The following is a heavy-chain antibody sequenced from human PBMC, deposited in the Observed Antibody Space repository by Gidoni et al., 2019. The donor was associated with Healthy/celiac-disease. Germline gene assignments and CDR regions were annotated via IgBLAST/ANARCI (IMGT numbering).Heavy chain of an antibody. V-gene: IGHV3-23*01. D-gene: IGHD6-19*01. CDR3: AKDGQQWLVPIRYFDY. Sequence: EVQLLASVGVLVQPGGSLRLSFAASGFTFTSYAMCWVRQAPGKGLEWGSAISGSGGSTYYADAVKGRFTISRDNSKNTLYLQMNSLRAEDTAVYYCAKDGQQWLVPIRYFDYWGQGTLVTVSS. CDR2: ISGSGGST. CDR1: GFTFTSYA. J-gene: IGHJ4*02.